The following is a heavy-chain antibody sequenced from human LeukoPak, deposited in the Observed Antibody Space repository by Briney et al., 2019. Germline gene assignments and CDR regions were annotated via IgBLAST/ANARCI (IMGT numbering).Heavy chain of an antibody. D-gene: IGHD2-2*01. CDR2: ISGSGGST. V-gene: IGHV3-23*01. Sequence: PGGSLRLSCAVSGITLSNYGMSWVRQVPGKGLEWVAGISGSGGSTNYAASVKGRFTISRDNRKNTLYLQMNSLRAEDTAVYYCAREKRYCSSTSCYYLEYWGQGTLVTVSS. CDR1: GITLSNYG. J-gene: IGHJ4*02. CDR3: AREKRYCSSTSCYYLEY.